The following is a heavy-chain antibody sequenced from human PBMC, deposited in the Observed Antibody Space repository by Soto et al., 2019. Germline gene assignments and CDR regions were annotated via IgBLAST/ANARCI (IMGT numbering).Heavy chain of an antibody. V-gene: IGHV6-1*01. Sequence: SQTLSLTSAISGDSVSSNSAAWNWSRQSPSRGLEWLGKTFYRSKWINDFAVSVKSRITINPDTSKNQLSLQLLSVTPEYTAVYYCAREGVHAFDVWGQGTVVTVSS. CDR3: AREGVHAFDV. J-gene: IGHJ3*01. CDR1: GDSVSSNSAA. CDR2: TFYRSKWIN.